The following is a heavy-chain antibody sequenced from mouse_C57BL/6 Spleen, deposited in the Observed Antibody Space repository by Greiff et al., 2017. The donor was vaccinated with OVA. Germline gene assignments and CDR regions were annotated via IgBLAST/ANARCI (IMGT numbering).Heavy chain of an antibody. CDR2: INPGSGGT. V-gene: IGHV1-54*01. Sequence: QVQLQQSGAELVRPGTSVKVSCKASGYAFTNYLIEWVKQRPGQGLEWIGVINPGSGGTNYNEKFKGKATMTADKSSSTAYMQLSSLKSEYSAVYFCARADYDGDYFDYWGQGTTLTVSS. J-gene: IGHJ2*01. CDR1: GYAFTNYL. D-gene: IGHD2-4*01. CDR3: ARADYDGDYFDY.